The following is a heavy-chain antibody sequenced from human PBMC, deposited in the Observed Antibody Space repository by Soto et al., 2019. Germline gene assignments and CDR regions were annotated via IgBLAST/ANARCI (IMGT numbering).Heavy chain of an antibody. CDR3: ALVRYDILTCHNWFDP. Sequence: ASVKVSCKASGYTFTSYGISWVRQAPGQGLEWMGWISAYNGNTNYAQKLQGRVTMTTDTSTSTAYMELRSLRSDDTAVYYCALVRYDILTCHNWFDPWGQGTLVTVSS. D-gene: IGHD3-9*01. CDR1: GYTFTSYG. V-gene: IGHV1-18*01. J-gene: IGHJ5*02. CDR2: ISAYNGNT.